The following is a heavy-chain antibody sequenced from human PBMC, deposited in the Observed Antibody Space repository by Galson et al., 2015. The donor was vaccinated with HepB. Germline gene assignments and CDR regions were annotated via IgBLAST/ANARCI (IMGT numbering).Heavy chain of an antibody. V-gene: IGHV1-69*04. Sequence: SVKVSCKASGDTFSSTGISWMRQAPGQGLEWMGRIIPIVGLAKYGQNFQVRVTITADTSTNTGYMELSSLRSDDTAVYYCAVENNYDYGMDVWGQGTMVIVSS. CDR1: GDTFSSTG. D-gene: IGHD1/OR15-1a*01. J-gene: IGHJ6*02. CDR2: IIPIVGLA. CDR3: AVENNYDYGMDV.